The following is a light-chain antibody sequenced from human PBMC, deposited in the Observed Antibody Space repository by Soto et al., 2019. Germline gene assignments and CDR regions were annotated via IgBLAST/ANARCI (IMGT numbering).Light chain of an antibody. V-gene: IGKV3-20*01. Sequence: EIVLTQSPATLSLSPGERATLSCRASHSISSYLAWYQQKPGQPPRLLICSASSRATGIPDRFSGSGSGTDFTLTISRLEPEDFAVYYCQQYGYSPGLACGGGTKVDIK. CDR1: HSISSY. CDR3: QQYGYSPGLA. CDR2: SAS. J-gene: IGKJ4*01.